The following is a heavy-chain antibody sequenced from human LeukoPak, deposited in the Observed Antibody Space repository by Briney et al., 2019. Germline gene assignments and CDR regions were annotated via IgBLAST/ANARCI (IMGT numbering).Heavy chain of an antibody. J-gene: IGHJ4*02. CDR3: AIDSTGYYKQRAYYFDY. CDR2: IIPIFGTA. D-gene: IGHD3-22*01. Sequence: ASVKVSCKASGGTFNNFVISWVRQAPGQGLEWVGGIIPIFGTADYAQKFQGRATITTDESTTTAYMELSSLRSEDTAVYYCAIDSTGYYKQRAYYFDYWGQGTLVTVSS. V-gene: IGHV1-69*05. CDR1: GGTFNNFV.